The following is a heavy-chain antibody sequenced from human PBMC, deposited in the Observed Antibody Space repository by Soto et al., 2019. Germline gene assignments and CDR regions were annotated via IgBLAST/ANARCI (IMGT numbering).Heavy chain of an antibody. J-gene: IGHJ6*02. CDR2: ISGSGGST. V-gene: IGHV3-23*01. CDR1: GFTFSSNA. CDR3: AKGAGSASSYSYRLPGYHYYPLDV. D-gene: IGHD5-18*01. Sequence: HPGGSLRLSCAASGFTFSSNAMSWVRQAPGKGLEWVSAISGSGGSTYYADSVKGRFTISRDESKNTLYLQMNSLRAEDTAVYYCAKGAGSASSYSYRLPGYHYYPLDVWGQGTTVTVSS.